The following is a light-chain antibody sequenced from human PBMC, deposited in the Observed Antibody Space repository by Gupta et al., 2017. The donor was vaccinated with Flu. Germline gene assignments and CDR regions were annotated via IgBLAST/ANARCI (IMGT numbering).Light chain of an antibody. CDR2: KVS. Sequence: VTLGQPASSSCRASQGLVSSDGSTYLHWFQQRPGQSPRLLMYKVSYRDSGVPDRFSGSGSGTEFTLKISMMEAEDVGIYFCMQGAHWPWAFGQGTTVEIK. V-gene: IGKV2-30*01. CDR1: QGLVSSDGSTY. J-gene: IGKJ1*01. CDR3: MQGAHWPWA.